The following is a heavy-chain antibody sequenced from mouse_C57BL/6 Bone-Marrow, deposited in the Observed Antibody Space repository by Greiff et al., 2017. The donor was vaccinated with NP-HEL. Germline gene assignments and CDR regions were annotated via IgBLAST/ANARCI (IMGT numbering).Heavy chain of an antibody. CDR3: ARGWFAY. CDR2: IYPGDGDT. CDR1: GYAFSSSW. V-gene: IGHV1-82*01. Sequence: VQVVESGPELVKPGASVKISCKASGYAFSSSWMNWVKQRPGKGLEWIGRIYPGDGDTNYNGKFKGKATLTADKSSSTAYMQLSSLTSEDSAVYFCARGWFAYWGQGTLVTVSA. J-gene: IGHJ3*01.